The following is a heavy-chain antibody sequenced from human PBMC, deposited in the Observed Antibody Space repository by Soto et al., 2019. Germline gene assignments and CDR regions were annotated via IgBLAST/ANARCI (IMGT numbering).Heavy chain of an antibody. CDR1: GFTFDDYA. Sequence: EVQLVESGGGLVQPGRSLRLSCAASGFTFDDYAMHWVRQAPGKGLEWVSGISWNSGSIGYADSVKGRFTISRDNAKNSLDLAMKRLRGEDTALYYCAKGGLSYSSGWADFDYWGQGTLVTVSS. J-gene: IGHJ4*02. V-gene: IGHV3-9*01. CDR3: AKGGLSYSSGWADFDY. CDR2: ISWNSGSI. D-gene: IGHD6-19*01.